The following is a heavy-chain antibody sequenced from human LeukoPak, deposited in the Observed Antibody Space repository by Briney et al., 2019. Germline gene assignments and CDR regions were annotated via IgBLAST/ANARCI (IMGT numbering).Heavy chain of an antibody. Sequence: GGSLRLSCAASGFTFSSYSMNWVRQAPGKGLEWVSVIYSGGSTYYADSVKGRFTISRDKSKNTLYLQMNSLRAEDTAVYYCARSLGDYYDSSGPGLYGMDVWGQGTTVTVSS. D-gene: IGHD3-22*01. CDR1: GFTFSSYS. CDR3: ARSLGDYYDSSGPGLYGMDV. V-gene: IGHV3-66*01. J-gene: IGHJ6*02. CDR2: IYSGGST.